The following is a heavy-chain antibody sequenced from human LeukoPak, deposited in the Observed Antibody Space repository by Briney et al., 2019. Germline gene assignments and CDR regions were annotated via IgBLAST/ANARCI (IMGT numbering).Heavy chain of an antibody. J-gene: IGHJ4*02. Sequence: GGSLRLSCAASGFTFSSYSMNWVRQAPGKGLEWVSSISSSSSYIYYADSVKGRFTISRDNAKNSLYLQMNSLRAEDTAVYYCARRLVVDTDESFDYRGQGTLVTVSS. CDR2: ISSSSSYI. CDR3: ARRLVVDTDESFDY. V-gene: IGHV3-21*01. CDR1: GFTFSSYS. D-gene: IGHD5-18*01.